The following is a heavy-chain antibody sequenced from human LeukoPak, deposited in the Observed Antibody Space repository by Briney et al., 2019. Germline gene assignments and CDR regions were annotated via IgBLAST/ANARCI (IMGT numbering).Heavy chain of an antibody. CDR1: GFTFDDYG. CDR3: AKDGSDYGDYNRFDY. J-gene: IGHJ4*02. CDR2: ISWNSGSI. V-gene: IGHV3-9*01. Sequence: PGGSLRLSCAASGFTFDDYGMSWVRQAPGKGLEWVSGISWNSGSIGYADSVKGRFTISRDNAKNSLYLQMNSLRAEDTALYYCAKDGSDYGDYNRFDYWGQGTLVTVSS. D-gene: IGHD4-17*01.